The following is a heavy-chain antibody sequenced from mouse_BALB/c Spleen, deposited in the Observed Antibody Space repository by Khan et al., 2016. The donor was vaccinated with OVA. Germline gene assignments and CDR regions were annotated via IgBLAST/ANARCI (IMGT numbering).Heavy chain of an antibody. CDR3: AKEYYYSRTCYAMDY. J-gene: IGHJ4*01. CDR1: GYTFTSYW. CDR2: IAPGSGST. Sequence: DLVKPGASVKLSCKASGYTFTSYWINWIKQRPGQGLEWIGRIAPGSGSTYYNEMFKGKATLTVDTSSSTAHIQLSSLSSEDSAVYCCAKEYYYSRTCYAMDYWGQGTSVTVSS. V-gene: IGHV1S41*01. D-gene: IGHD1-1*01.